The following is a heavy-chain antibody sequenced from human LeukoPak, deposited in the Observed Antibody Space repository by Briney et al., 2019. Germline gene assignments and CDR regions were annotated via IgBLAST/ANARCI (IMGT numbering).Heavy chain of an antibody. CDR2: IYYSGST. J-gene: IGHJ4*02. D-gene: IGHD3-16*01. CDR3: VRHPWRMGSRDYNFDD. Sequence: SETLSLTCTVSGGSVSGYYWSWIRQPPGKGLEWIGHIYYSGSTNYNPSLKSRVTISVDTSKNQFSLKMTSVTAADTAVYYCVRHPWRMGSRDYNFDDWGQGTLVTVSS. CDR1: GGSVSGYY. V-gene: IGHV4-59*08.